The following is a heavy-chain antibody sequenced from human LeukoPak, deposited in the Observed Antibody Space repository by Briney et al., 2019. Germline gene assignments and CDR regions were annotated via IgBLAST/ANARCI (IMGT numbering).Heavy chain of an antibody. CDR3: ARGLWFGGYFDY. CDR2: IYYSGST. Sequence: PAETLSLTCTVSGGSISSYYWGWIRQPPGKGLEWIGSIYYSGSTYYNPSLKSRVTISVDTSKNQFSLKLSSVTAADTAVYYCARGLWFGGYFDYWGQGTLVTVSS. CDR1: GGSISSYY. D-gene: IGHD3-10*01. V-gene: IGHV4-39*07. J-gene: IGHJ4*02.